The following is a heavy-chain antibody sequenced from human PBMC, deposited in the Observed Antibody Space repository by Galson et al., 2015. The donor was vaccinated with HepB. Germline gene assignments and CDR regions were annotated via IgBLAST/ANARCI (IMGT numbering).Heavy chain of an antibody. CDR2: INPSGGST. CDR1: GYTFTSYY. CDR3: ALQGLHYYYMDV. J-gene: IGHJ6*03. Sequence: SVKVSCKASGYTFTSYYMHWVRQAPGQGLEWMGIINPSGGSTSYAQKFQCRVTMTRDTSTSTVYMELSSLRSEDTAVYYCALQGLHYYYMDVWGKGTTVTVSS. V-gene: IGHV1-46*03.